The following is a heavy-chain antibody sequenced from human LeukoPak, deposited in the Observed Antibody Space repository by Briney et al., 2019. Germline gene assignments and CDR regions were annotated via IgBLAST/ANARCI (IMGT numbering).Heavy chain of an antibody. CDR2: ITNDGSST. CDR1: GLTFSSHW. CDR3: AKDPSGDYYYYGMDV. D-gene: IGHD1-14*01. Sequence: PGGSLRLSCAASGLTFSSHWMHWVRQAPGKGLVWVSRITNDGSSTTYADSVKGRFTISRDNSKNTLYLQMNSLRAEDTAVYYCAKDPSGDYYYYGMDVWGQGTTVTVSS. V-gene: IGHV3-74*01. J-gene: IGHJ6*02.